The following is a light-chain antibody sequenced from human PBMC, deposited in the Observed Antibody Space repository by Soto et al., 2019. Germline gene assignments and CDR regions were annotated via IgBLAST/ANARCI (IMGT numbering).Light chain of an antibody. Sequence: DIQMTQSPSTLSASVGDRVTITCRASQSLSTWLAWYQQKPGKAPKLLISDASSFESGVPSRFSGSGSGTEFTLTISSLQPDDFATYYCQQHKTYSRTFGAGTKVDIK. CDR3: QQHKTYSRT. J-gene: IGKJ4*02. CDR2: DAS. V-gene: IGKV1-5*01. CDR1: QSLSTW.